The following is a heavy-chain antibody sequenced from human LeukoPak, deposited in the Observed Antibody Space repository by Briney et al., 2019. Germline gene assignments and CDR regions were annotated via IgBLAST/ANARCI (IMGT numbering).Heavy chain of an antibody. CDR3: ATPRARAHDAFDI. J-gene: IGHJ3*02. V-gene: IGHV1-69*05. Sequence: SVKVSCKASGGTFSSYAISWVRQAPGQGLEWMGGIIPIFGTANYAQKFQGRVTTTTDESTSTAYMELSSLRSEDTAVYYCATPRARAHDAFDIWGQGTMVTVSS. CDR2: IIPIFGTA. CDR1: GGTFSSYA.